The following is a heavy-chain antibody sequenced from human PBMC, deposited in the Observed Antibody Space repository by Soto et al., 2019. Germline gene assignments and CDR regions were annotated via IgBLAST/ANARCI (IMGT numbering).Heavy chain of an antibody. V-gene: IGHV1-2*04. J-gene: IGHJ4*02. D-gene: IGHD7-27*01. CDR3: ARDPTGDLPSRDY. CDR2: INPNSGGT. Sequence: ASVKVSCKASGYTFTGYYMHWVRQAPGQGLEWMGWINPNSGGTNYAQKFQGWVTMTRDTSISTAYMELSRLRSDDTAVYYCARDPTGDLPSRDYWGQGTMVTVS. CDR1: GYTFTGYY.